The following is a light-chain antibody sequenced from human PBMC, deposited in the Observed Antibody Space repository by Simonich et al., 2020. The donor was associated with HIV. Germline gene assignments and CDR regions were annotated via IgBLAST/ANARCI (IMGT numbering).Light chain of an antibody. J-gene: IGKJ2*01. CDR3: QQYNSYPFT. CDR1: QSISSW. Sequence: DIQMTQSPSTLSASVGDRVTITCRASQSISSWLAWYQQKPGKAPKLRIYKASSLERGVPSRFSGSGSGTQFTITISSLQPDDFATYYCQQYNSYPFTFGQGTKLEIK. CDR2: KAS. V-gene: IGKV1-5*03.